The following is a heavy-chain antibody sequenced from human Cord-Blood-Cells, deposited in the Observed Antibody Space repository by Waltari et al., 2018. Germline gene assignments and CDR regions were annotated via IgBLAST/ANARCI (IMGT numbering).Heavy chain of an antibody. CDR1: GFTFSRSA. V-gene: IGHV3-30*04. Sequence: QVQLVESGGGVVQPGRSLRLSCAASGFTFSRSAMHWVRQAPGKGLEWVAVISYDGSNKYYADSVKGRFTISRDNSKNTLYLQMNSLRAEDTAVYYCATHRGGAVAAEYFQHWGQGTLVTVSS. J-gene: IGHJ1*01. CDR3: ATHRGGAVAAEYFQH. D-gene: IGHD6-19*01. CDR2: ISYDGSNK.